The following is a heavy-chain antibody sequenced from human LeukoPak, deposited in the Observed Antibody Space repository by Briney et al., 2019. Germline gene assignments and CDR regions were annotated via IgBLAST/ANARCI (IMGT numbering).Heavy chain of an antibody. CDR2: ISGGGGST. V-gene: IGHV3-23*01. Sequence: GGSLRLSCAASGFTFSKAWMSWVRQAPGKGLEWVSAISGGGGSTYYADSVKGRFTISRDNSKNTLFLQMNSLRAEDTAVYYCAKDRYCGGGTCYWSYFDYWGQGTLVTVSS. CDR3: AKDRYCGGGTCYWSYFDY. D-gene: IGHD2-15*01. CDR1: GFTFSKAW. J-gene: IGHJ4*02.